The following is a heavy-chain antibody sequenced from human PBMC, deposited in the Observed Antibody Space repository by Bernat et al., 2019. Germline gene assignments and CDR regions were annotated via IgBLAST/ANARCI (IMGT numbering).Heavy chain of an antibody. CDR2: INHSGST. V-gene: IGHV4-34*01. CDR1: GGSFSGYY. CDR3: ARRGTIFGVIYYFDY. Sequence: QVQLQQLGAGLLKPSETLSLTCAVYGGSFSGYYWSWIRQPPGKWLEWIGEINHSGSTNYNPSLKSRVTISVDTSKNQFSLKLSSVTAADTAVYYCARRGTIFGVIYYFDYWGQGTLVTVSS. J-gene: IGHJ4*02. D-gene: IGHD3-3*01.